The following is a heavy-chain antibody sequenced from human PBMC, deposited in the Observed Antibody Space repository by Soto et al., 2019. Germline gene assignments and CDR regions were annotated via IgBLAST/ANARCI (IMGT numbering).Heavy chain of an antibody. V-gene: IGHV4-59*08. J-gene: IGHJ6*03. CDR3: ALTSSSGYYYYMDV. CDR2: IYYSGST. Sequence: VSGGSISSYYWSWIRQPPGKGLEWIGYIYYSGSTNYNPSLKSRVTISVDTSKNQFSLKLGSVTAADTAVYYCALTSSSGYYYYMDVWGKGTTVTVSS. CDR1: GGSISSYY. D-gene: IGHD6-6*01.